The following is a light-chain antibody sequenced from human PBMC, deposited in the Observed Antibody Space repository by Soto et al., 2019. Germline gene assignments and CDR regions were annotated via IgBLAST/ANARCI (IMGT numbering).Light chain of an antibody. CDR3: QQYNNWPPIT. Sequence: EIMMTQSPATLSVSPGERATLSCRASQSVSNNLAWYQQKPGQAPRLLIYYASTRATGIPVRFSGSGSGTEFTLTNSSLQSEDFALYYCQQYNNWPPITFGQGTRLQIK. CDR2: YAS. J-gene: IGKJ5*01. V-gene: IGKV3-15*01. CDR1: QSVSNN.